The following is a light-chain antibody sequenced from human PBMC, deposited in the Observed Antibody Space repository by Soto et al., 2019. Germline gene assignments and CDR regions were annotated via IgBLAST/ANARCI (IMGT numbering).Light chain of an antibody. V-gene: IGLV2-8*01. CDR3: SSYVGSNNFV. CDR2: EVS. CDR1: SSDIGAYIY. J-gene: IGLJ1*01. Sequence: SVLTQPPSASGSPGQSVTISCTGTSSDIGAYIYVSWYQQHPGKAPKLMISEVSRRPSGVPERFSGSKSGNTASLTVSGLQADDDAHYYCSSYVGSNNFVFGTGTKVTVL.